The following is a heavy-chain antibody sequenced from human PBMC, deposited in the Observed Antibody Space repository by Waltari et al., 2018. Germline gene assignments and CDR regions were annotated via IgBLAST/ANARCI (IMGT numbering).Heavy chain of an antibody. Sequence: EVQLVESGGGLVKPGGSLRLSCEASEFTFSLYWMHWVRQVPGRGLEWVSRSNSDGSSISYADSVKGRFTIAKDNARNTVYLQMNSLRAEDTAIYYCARGARRTSQTTGWWYFDLWGRGTLLTVSS. CDR2: SNSDGSSI. CDR3: ARGARRTSQTTGWWYFDL. J-gene: IGHJ2*01. V-gene: IGHV3-74*01. CDR1: EFTFSLYW. D-gene: IGHD4-17*01.